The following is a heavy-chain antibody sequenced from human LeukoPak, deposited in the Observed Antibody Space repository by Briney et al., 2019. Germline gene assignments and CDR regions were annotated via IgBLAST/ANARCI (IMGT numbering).Heavy chain of an antibody. J-gene: IGHJ6*03. D-gene: IGHD4-11*01. Sequence: SETLSLTCAVYGGSFSDFYWTWVRQPPGEGLEWIGEINRSGSTNSNPSLKSRVTMSVDTSKNQFSLHLSSVTAADTAGYYCARAVTTLTTTYFYYYHMDVWGQGATVTVSS. CDR1: GGSFSDFY. V-gene: IGHV4-34*01. CDR2: INRSGST. CDR3: ARAVTTLTTTYFYYYHMDV.